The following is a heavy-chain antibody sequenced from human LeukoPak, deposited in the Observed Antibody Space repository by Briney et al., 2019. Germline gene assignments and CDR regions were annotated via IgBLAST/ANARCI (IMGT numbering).Heavy chain of an antibody. D-gene: IGHD6-13*01. CDR1: GFTFSSYA. Sequence: GGSLRLSCAASGFTFSSYAMSWVRQAPGKGLEWVSTISGSGGSTYYADSVKGRFTISRDNSKNTLNLQMNSLRAEDTAVYYCAKDQEYSSNWYRGAFDIWGQGTMVTVSS. J-gene: IGHJ3*02. CDR2: ISGSGGST. CDR3: AKDQEYSSNWYRGAFDI. V-gene: IGHV3-23*01.